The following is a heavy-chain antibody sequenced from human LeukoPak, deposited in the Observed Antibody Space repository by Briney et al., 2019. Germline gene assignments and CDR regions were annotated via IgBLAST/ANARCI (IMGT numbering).Heavy chain of an antibody. D-gene: IGHD6-13*01. CDR2: IWYDGSNK. CDR3: ARLAIAAASLDY. CDR1: GFTFSSYG. V-gene: IGHV3-33*01. J-gene: IGHJ4*02. Sequence: HPGGSLRLSCAASGFTFSSYGMHWVRQAPGKGLEWVAVIWYDGSNKYYADSVKGRFTTSRDNSKNTLYLQMNSLRAEDTAVYYCARLAIAAASLDYWGQGTLVTVSS.